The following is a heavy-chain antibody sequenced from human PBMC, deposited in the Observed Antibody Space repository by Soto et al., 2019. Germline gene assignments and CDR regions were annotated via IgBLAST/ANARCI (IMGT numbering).Heavy chain of an antibody. V-gene: IGHV3-21*01. D-gene: IGHD3-10*01. J-gene: IGHJ5*02. CDR1: GFTFSSYS. CDR3: ARVTSGVGYNWFDP. CDR2: ISSSSSYI. Sequence: PGGSLRLSCAASGFTFSSYSMNWVRQAPGKGLEWVSSISSSSSYIYYADSVKGRFTISRDNAKNSLYLQMNSLRAEDTAVYYCARVTSGVGYNWFDPWGQGTLVPVSS.